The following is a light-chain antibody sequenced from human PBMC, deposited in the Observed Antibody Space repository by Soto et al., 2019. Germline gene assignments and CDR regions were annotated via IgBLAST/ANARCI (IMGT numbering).Light chain of an antibody. J-gene: IGKJ1*01. V-gene: IGKV3-15*01. Sequence: EIVMTQSPATLSVSPGERATLSCRASQSVTSNLAWYQKKPGQAPRLRIYGASTRATGIPARFSGSGSGTDFTLTISRLQSEDFAVYYCQQYDNWWTFGQGTRVEIK. CDR1: QSVTSN. CDR2: GAS. CDR3: QQYDNWWT.